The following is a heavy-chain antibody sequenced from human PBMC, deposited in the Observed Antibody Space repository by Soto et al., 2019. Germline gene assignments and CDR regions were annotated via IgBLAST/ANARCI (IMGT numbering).Heavy chain of an antibody. CDR2: IIPIFGTP. CDR1: GGTFSTYT. Sequence: SVKVSCKASGGTFSTYTFSWVRQAPGQGLEWMGRIIPIFGTPYYAQKFQGRVTITADKSTSTVYMELSSLRSDDTAVYFCARGLECRGYCLDKPTWFPPWGQGTLVTVSS. V-gene: IGHV1-69*06. CDR3: ARGLECRGYCLDKPTWFPP. D-gene: IGHD2-15*01. J-gene: IGHJ5*02.